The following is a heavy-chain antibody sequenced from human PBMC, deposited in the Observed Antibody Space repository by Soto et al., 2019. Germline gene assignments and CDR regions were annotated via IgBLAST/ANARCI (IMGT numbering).Heavy chain of an antibody. Sequence: QVQLVESGGGVVQPGRSLRLSCAASGFTFSSYGMHWVRQAPGKGLEWVAVISYDGSNKYYADSVKGRFTISRDNSKNTLYLQMNSLRAEDTAVYYCVVCELHPYWGQGTLVTVSS. CDR3: VVCELHPY. D-gene: IGHD1-26*01. J-gene: IGHJ4*02. CDR2: ISYDGSNK. CDR1: GFTFSSYG. V-gene: IGHV3-30*03.